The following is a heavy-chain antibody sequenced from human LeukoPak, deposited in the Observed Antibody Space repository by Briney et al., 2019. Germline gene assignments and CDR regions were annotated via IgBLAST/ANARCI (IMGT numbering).Heavy chain of an antibody. D-gene: IGHD4-17*01. J-gene: IGHJ4*02. CDR1: GFSFSIHG. CDR3: VQDFWATTGY. V-gene: IGHV3-23*01. Sequence: GGSLRLSCAASGFSFSIHGMSWVRQAPGKGLEGVSAIGAGSAYTEYADSVKGRFTISRDDSKNTLLLQMYSLRAEDTAVYYCVQDFWATTGYWGQGTLVTVSS. CDR2: IGAGSAYT.